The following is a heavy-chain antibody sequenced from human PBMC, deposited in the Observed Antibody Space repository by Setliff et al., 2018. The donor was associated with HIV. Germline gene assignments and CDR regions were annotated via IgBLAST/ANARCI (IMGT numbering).Heavy chain of an antibody. D-gene: IGHD3-10*01. V-gene: IGHV3-30*02. Sequence: VGSLRLSCAASGFTFGSYAMHWVRQAPGKGLEWVAVIWYDGSNKYYADSVKGRFTVSRDNSKNTLYLQMNSLRAEDTAVYYCAKDSAFYFYGSGSYYNPYLYMDVWGKGTTVTVSS. J-gene: IGHJ6*03. CDR1: GFTFGSYA. CDR3: AKDSAFYFYGSGSYYNPYLYMDV. CDR2: IWYDGSNK.